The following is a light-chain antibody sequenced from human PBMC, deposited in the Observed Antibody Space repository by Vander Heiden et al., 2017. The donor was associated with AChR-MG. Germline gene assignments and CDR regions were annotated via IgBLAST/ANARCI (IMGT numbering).Light chain of an antibody. J-gene: IGKJ4*01. CDR2: AAS. CDR1: QSVTSSY. CDR3: QQYGSSLN. V-gene: IGKV3-20*01. Sequence: EIVLTQSPGTLSLSPGERATLSCRASQSVTSSYLAWYQQKPGQAPRLLIYAASSRATGIPDRFSGSGSGTDFTLTISRLEPEDFAVYYCQQYGSSLNVGGGTKVEIK.